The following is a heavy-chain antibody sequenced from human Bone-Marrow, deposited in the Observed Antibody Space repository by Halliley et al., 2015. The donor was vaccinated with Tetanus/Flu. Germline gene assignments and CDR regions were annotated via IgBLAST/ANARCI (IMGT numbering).Heavy chain of an antibody. D-gene: IGHD3-22*01. Sequence: AISGGGGSTYSADSVEGRFTISRDNAKNTQYLQMNSLTAEDTAVYFCAKDGDYFYDSTGYDSWGQGTLVTVSS. CDR3: AKDGDYFYDSTGYDS. V-gene: IGHV3-23*01. CDR2: ISGGGGST. J-gene: IGHJ1*01.